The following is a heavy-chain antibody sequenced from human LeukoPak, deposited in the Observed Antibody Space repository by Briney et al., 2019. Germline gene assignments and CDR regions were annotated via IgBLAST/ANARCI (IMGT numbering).Heavy chain of an antibody. J-gene: IGHJ4*02. V-gene: IGHV3-7*01. Sequence: PGGSLRLSCAASGFTFSSYWMSWVRQAPGKGLEWVANIKQDGSEKYYVDSVKGRFTISRDNAKNSLYLQMNSLRAEDTAVYYCARVGCGGDCYYFDYWGQGTLVTVSS. D-gene: IGHD2-21*02. CDR2: IKQDGSEK. CDR1: GFTFSSYW. CDR3: ARVGCGGDCYYFDY.